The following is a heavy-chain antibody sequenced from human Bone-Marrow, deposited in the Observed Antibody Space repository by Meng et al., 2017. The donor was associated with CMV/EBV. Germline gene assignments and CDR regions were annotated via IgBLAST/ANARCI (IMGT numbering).Heavy chain of an antibody. J-gene: IGHJ6*01. CDR3: ARYDSSGYYSLYYYYYGMDV. V-gene: IGHV1-18*01. Sequence: ASVKVSCKASGYTFTSYGISWVRQAPGQGLEWMGWISAYNGNTNYAQKLQGRVTMTTDTSTSTAYMELRSLRSDDTAVYYCARYDSSGYYSLYYYYYGMDVWGQGHTVTGYS. D-gene: IGHD3-22*01. CDR2: ISAYNGNT. CDR1: GYTFTSYG.